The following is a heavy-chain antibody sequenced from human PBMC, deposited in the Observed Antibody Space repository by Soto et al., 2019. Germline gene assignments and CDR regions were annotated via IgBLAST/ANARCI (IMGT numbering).Heavy chain of an antibody. J-gene: IGHJ5*02. CDR3: ARDPYYYGSGSYLSSGTNWFDP. CDR2: INPSGGST. V-gene: IGHV1-46*01. Sequence: GASVKVSCKASGYTFTIYGINWVRQAPGQGLEWMGIINPSGGSTSYAQKFQGRVTMTRDTSTSTVYMELSSLRSEDTAVYYCARDPYYYGSGSYLSSGTNWFDPWGQGTLVTVSS. D-gene: IGHD3-10*01. CDR1: GYTFTIYG.